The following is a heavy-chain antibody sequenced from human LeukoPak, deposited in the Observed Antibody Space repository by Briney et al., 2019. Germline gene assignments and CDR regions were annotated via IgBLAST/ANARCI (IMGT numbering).Heavy chain of an antibody. V-gene: IGHV4-31*03. J-gene: IGHJ4*02. CDR1: GGSISNDGYY. D-gene: IGHD5-12*01. Sequence: SQTLSLTCTVSGGSISNDGYYWSWIRQHPGKGLEWIGYIYYSGITYYNPSLKSRVTISVATSKNQFSLKLSSVTAADTALYYCARYSGTKRDFDYWGQGTLVTVSS. CDR2: IYYSGIT. CDR3: ARYSGTKRDFDY.